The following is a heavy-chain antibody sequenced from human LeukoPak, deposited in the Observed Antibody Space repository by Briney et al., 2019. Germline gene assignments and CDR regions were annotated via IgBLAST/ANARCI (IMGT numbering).Heavy chain of an antibody. CDR3: ARRAYDFWSGHQNWFDP. Sequence: GESLKISCKGSGYSFTNYWIGWVRQMPGKGLEWMGIIYPGDSDTRYSPSFQGQVTISADKSISTAYLQWSSLKASDTAMYYCARRAYDFWSGHQNWFDPWGQGTLVTVSS. V-gene: IGHV5-51*01. D-gene: IGHD3-3*01. J-gene: IGHJ5*02. CDR1: GYSFTNYW. CDR2: IYPGDSDT.